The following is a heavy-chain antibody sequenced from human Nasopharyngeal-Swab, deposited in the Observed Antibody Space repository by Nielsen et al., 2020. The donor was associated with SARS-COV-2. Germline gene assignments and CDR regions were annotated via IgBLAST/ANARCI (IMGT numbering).Heavy chain of an antibody. CDR3: ARDLVRFLEGDWFDP. J-gene: IGHJ5*02. D-gene: IGHD3-3*01. CDR1: GGTFSSYA. Sequence: SVKVSSKASGGTFSSYAISWVRQAPAQGLEWMGRIIPILGIANYAQKFQGRVTITADKSTSTAYMELSSLRSEDTAVYYCARDLVRFLEGDWFDPWGQGTLVTVSS. V-gene: IGHV1-69*04. CDR2: IIPILGIA.